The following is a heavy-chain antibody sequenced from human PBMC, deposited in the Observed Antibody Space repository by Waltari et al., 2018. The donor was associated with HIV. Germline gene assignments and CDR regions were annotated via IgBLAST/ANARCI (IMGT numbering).Heavy chain of an antibody. CDR2: INPKTGKT. CDR3: ARMYCTLSTCSRTNWFDP. V-gene: IGHV1-8*02. D-gene: IGHD2-8*01. CDR1: GHKFMDYD. J-gene: IGHJ5*02. Sequence: VQLVQSGAEVKKPGASVKVSCKTSGHKFMDYDINWVRQAKGQGLEWMGWINPKTGKTGTAQKFQGRMTMSVNVSSQITFLDLRDLKSEDTATYFCARMYCTLSTCSRTNWFDPWGQGSSVTVSS.